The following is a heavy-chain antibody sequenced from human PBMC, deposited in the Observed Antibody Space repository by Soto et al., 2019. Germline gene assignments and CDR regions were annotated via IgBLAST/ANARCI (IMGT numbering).Heavy chain of an antibody. CDR3: TRDLDTRGSAPISEY. Sequence: SVGSLRLSCAVSGFTFGSDWMTWVRQAPGKGLEWVANIDRGGSEKYYVDSVKGRFTISRDNAKNSLYLQMNSLRVEDTAFYYCTRDLDTRGSAPISEYWGQGTLVTVSS. J-gene: IGHJ4*02. V-gene: IGHV3-7*03. CDR1: GFTFGSDW. D-gene: IGHD3-22*01. CDR2: IDRGGSEK.